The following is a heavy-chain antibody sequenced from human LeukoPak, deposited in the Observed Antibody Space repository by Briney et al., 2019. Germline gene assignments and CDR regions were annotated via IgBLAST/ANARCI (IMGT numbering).Heavy chain of an antibody. CDR2: IYYSGST. Sequence: SETLSLTCTVSGGSMRSKYWIWMRQPPGRGLEWIGYIYYSGSTYSNPSLKSRVTISVDTSKNQFSLNLSSVTAADTAVYYCARGGSSRWWYFHFWGRGTLVTVSS. D-gene: IGHD2-2*01. CDR3: ARGGSSRWWYFHF. CDR1: GGSMRSKY. J-gene: IGHJ2*01. V-gene: IGHV4-59*01.